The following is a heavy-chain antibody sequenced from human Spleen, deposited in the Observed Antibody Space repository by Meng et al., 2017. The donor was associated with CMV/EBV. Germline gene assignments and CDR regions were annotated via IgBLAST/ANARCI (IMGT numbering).Heavy chain of an antibody. V-gene: IGHV3-11*04. CDR1: GFAFGDYY. CDR2: ISSRGSTI. CDR3: ARGAADATTSRRYFHH. Sequence: GFAFGDYYMTWIRQAPGKGLEWLSYISSRGSTIYYADSVQGRFTISRDNAKDSLYLQMNSLRAEDTAVYYCARGAADATTSRRYFHHWGQGTLVTVSS. J-gene: IGHJ1*01. D-gene: IGHD1-26*01.